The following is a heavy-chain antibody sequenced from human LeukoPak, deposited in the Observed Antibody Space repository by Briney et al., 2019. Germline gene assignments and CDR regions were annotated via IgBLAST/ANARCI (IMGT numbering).Heavy chain of an antibody. CDR1: GFTFSSYA. Sequence: GGSLRHSCAASGFTFSSYAMSWVRQTPGKGLEWVSGIVGGGGNTYYADPVKGRFTISRDNSKNTLYLQMNSLRVADTAVYYCANAGHFWGQGTLVTVSS. CDR3: ANAGHF. CDR2: IVGGGGNT. V-gene: IGHV3-23*01. J-gene: IGHJ4*02.